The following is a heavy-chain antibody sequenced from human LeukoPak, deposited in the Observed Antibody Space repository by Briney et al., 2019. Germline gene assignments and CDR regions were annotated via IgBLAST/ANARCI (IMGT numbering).Heavy chain of an antibody. J-gene: IGHJ4*02. Sequence: GGSLRLSCTASVFTVSTYEMNWVRQAPGKGLEWVSYISGSGSTIYYADSVKGRFTISRDNAKNSLYLQMSSLRAEDTALYYCAREGGWATTANDYWGQGTLVTVSS. CDR3: AREGGWATTANDY. CDR2: ISGSGSTI. CDR1: VFTVSTYE. V-gene: IGHV3-48*03. D-gene: IGHD1-1*01.